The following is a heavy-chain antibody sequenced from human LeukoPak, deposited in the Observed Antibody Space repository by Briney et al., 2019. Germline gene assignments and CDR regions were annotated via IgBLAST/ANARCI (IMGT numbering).Heavy chain of an antibody. D-gene: IGHD3-10*01. CDR2: ISGSGGST. Sequence: GGSLRLSCAASGFTVSSKYMSWVRQAPGKGLEWVSGISGSGGSTYYADSVKGRFTISRDNSKNTLYLQMNSLRVEDTAVYYCAKVRFGELYYFDYWGQGTLVTVSS. CDR3: AKVRFGELYYFDY. V-gene: IGHV3-23*01. J-gene: IGHJ4*02. CDR1: GFTVSSKY.